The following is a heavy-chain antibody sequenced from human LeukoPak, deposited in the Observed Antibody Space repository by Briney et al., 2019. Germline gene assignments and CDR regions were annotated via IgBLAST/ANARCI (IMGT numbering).Heavy chain of an antibody. D-gene: IGHD1-26*01. CDR1: GGSLSSGGYS. V-gene: IGHV4-30-2*03. Sequence: SGTLSLTCAVSGGSLSSGGYSWSWIRQPPGKGLEWIGSIYYSGSTYYNPSLKSRVTISVDTSKNQFSLKLSSVTAADTAVYYCARRSGTPFDYWGQGTLVTVSS. CDR2: IYYSGST. J-gene: IGHJ4*02. CDR3: ARRSGTPFDY.